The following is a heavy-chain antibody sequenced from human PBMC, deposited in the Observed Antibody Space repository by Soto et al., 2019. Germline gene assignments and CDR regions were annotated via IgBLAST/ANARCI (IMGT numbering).Heavy chain of an antibody. V-gene: IGHV4-34*01. CDR1: GGSFSGYY. D-gene: IGHD2-2*01. Sequence: SETLSLTCAVYGGSFSGYYWSWIRQPPGKGLEWIGEINHSGSTNYNPSLKSRVTISVDTSKNQFSLKLSSVTAADTAVYYCARGRPQKGGYSSSTSCYPYYYYYMDVWGKGPTVTVSS. CDR2: INHSGST. CDR3: ARGRPQKGGYSSSTSCYPYYYYYMDV. J-gene: IGHJ6*03.